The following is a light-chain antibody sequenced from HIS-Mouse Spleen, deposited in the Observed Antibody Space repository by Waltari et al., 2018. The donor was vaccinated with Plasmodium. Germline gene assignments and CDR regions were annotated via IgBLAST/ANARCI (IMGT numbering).Light chain of an antibody. CDR2: GAS. Sequence: EIVMTQSPATPSASPGERANLPCRASQSVSSNLAWYPQKPGQAPRLIIYGASTRATGIPARFIGSGSGTEFTLTISSLQSEDFAVYYCQQYNNWSFTFGPGTKVDIK. V-gene: IGKV3-15*01. J-gene: IGKJ3*01. CDR3: QQYNNWSFT. CDR1: QSVSSN.